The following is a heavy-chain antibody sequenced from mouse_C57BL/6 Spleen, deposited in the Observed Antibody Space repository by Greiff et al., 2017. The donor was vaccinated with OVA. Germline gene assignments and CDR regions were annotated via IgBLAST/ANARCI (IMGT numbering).Heavy chain of an antibody. J-gene: IGHJ1*03. CDR3: ARRGYYGSSYGYCDV. CDR1: GYTFTSYD. CDR2: IYPRDGST. D-gene: IGHD1-1*01. Sequence: QVQLKQSGPELVKPGASVKLSCKASGYTFTSYDINWVKQRPGQGLEWIGWIYPRDGSTKYNEKFKGKATLTVDTSSSTAYMELHSLTSEDSAVYVGARRGYYGSSYGYCDVWGTGTTVTVSS. V-gene: IGHV1-85*01.